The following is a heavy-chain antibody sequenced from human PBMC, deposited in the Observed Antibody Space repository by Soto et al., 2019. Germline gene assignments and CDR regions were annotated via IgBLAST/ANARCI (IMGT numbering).Heavy chain of an antibody. V-gene: IGHV4-59*01. D-gene: IGHD2-8*01. CDR3: ARGPNWFDP. J-gene: IGHJ5*02. CDR2: IYYSGST. Sequence: SETLSLNCTVSGGSISSYYWSWIRQPPGKGLEWIGYIYYSGSTSYNPSLRSRVTISVDTSKNQFSLKLSSVTAADTAVYYCARGPNWFDPWGQGTLVTVSS. CDR1: GGSISSYY.